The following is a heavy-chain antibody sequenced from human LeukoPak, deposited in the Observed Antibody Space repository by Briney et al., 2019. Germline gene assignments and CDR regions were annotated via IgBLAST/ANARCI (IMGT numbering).Heavy chain of an antibody. CDR3: AKGHTAIITQDY. Sequence: PGRSLRLSCAASGFTFSSYGMHWVRQAPGKGLEWVAVIWYDGSNKYYADSVKGRFTISRDNSKNTLYLQMNSLRAEDTAVYYCAKGHTAIITQDYWGQGTLVTVSS. D-gene: IGHD1-20*01. J-gene: IGHJ4*02. V-gene: IGHV3-33*06. CDR1: GFTFSSYG. CDR2: IWYDGSNK.